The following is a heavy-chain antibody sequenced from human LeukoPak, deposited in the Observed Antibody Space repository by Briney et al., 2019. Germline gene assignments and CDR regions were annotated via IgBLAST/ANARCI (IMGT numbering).Heavy chain of an antibody. J-gene: IGHJ3*02. D-gene: IGHD5-18*01. V-gene: IGHV4-59*08. CDR1: GGSISSYY. Sequence: SETLSLTCTVSGGSISSYYWSWIRQPPGKGLEWIGYIYYSGSTNYNPSLKSRVTMSVDTSKNQFSLKLSSVTAADTAVYYCARTRWIRGPDVFDIWGKGTMVTVSS. CDR2: IYYSGST. CDR3: ARTRWIRGPDVFDI.